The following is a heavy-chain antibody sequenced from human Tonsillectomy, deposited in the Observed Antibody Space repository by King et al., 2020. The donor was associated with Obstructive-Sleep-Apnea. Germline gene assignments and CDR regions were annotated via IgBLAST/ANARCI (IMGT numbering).Heavy chain of an antibody. V-gene: IGHV3-30*02. CDR2: IRYDGSNK. CDR3: AKDFIFVGLVPSFVDY. Sequence: VQLVESGGGVVQPGGSLRLSCAASGFTFSSYGMHWVRQAPGKGLEWVAFIRYDGSNKYYADSVKGRFTISRDNSKNTLYLQMNSLRAEDTAVYYCAKDFIFVGLVPSFVDYWGQGTLVTVSS. J-gene: IGHJ4*02. D-gene: IGHD3/OR15-3a*01. CDR1: GFTFSSYG.